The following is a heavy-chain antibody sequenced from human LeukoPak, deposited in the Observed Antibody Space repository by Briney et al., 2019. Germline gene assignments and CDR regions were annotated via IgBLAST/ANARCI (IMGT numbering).Heavy chain of an antibody. V-gene: IGHV4-59*01. CDR1: GGFISSYY. Sequence: SETLSLTCTVSGGFISSYYWSWIRQPPGKGLEWIGYIYYSGSTNYNPSLKSRVTISVDTSKNQFSLKLSSVTAADTAVYYWGRDGRGSSWFDPWGQGTLVTVSS. CDR2: IYYSGST. J-gene: IGHJ5*02. D-gene: IGHD1-26*01. CDR3: GRDGRGSSWFDP.